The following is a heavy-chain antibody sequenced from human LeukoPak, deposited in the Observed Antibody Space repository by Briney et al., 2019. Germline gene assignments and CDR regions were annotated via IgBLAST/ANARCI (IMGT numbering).Heavy chain of an antibody. CDR1: GFTFSNYK. J-gene: IGHJ3*02. CDR3: AREKYYYDSSGSDLSVLDI. CDR2: ISSSSSTI. Sequence: GGSLRLSCAGSGFTFSNYKMNWVRQAPGKGLEWVSHISSSSSTIYYADSVKGRFTISRDNAKNSLYLQMNSLRAEDTAVYYCAREKYYYDSSGSDLSVLDIWGQGTMVTVSS. V-gene: IGHV3-48*04. D-gene: IGHD3-22*01.